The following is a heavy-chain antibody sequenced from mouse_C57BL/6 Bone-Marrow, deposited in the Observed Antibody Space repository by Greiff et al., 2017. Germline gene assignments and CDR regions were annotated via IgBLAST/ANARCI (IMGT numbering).Heavy chain of an antibody. J-gene: IGHJ1*02. Sequence: EVMLVESGGGLVQPGGSLKLSCAASGFTFSDSGMHWVRQAPETGLERVSYISSGCSTIYYADTVQGRFNTSRDNAKNTLFLQMTSLRSEDTAMYYCAITTVPYWYCDVWGTGTTVNGSS. CDR2: ISSGCSTI. V-gene: IGHV5-17*01. D-gene: IGHD1-1*01. CDR3: AITTVPYWYCDV. CDR1: GFTFSDSG.